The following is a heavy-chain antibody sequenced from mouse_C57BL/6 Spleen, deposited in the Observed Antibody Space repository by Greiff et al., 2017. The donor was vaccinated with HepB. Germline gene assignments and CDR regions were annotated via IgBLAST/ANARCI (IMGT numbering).Heavy chain of an antibody. V-gene: IGHV1-82*01. Sequence: QVQLQQPGPELVKPGASVKLSCKASGYAFSSSWMNWVKQRPGKGLEWIGRIYPGDGGTNYNGKFKGKATLTADKSSSTAYMQLSSLTSEDSAVYFCARGYDAVGGFDVWGTGTTVTVSS. CDR3: ARGYDAVGGFDV. CDR2: IYPGDGGT. D-gene: IGHD2-3*01. J-gene: IGHJ1*03. CDR1: GYAFSSSW.